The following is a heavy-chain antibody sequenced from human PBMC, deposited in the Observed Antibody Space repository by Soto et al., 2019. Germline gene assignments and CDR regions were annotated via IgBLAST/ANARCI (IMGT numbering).Heavy chain of an antibody. CDR3: ARDGYCSSTSCYWRWFDP. CDR2: ISAYNGNT. CDR1: GYTFTSYG. Sequence: QVPLVQSGAEVKKPGASVKVSCKASGYTFTSYGISWVRQAPGQGLEWMGWISAYNGNTNYAQKLQGRVTMTTDTSTSTAYMELRSLRSDDTAVYYCARDGYCSSTSCYWRWFDPWGQGTLVTVSS. J-gene: IGHJ5*02. V-gene: IGHV1-18*01. D-gene: IGHD2-2*03.